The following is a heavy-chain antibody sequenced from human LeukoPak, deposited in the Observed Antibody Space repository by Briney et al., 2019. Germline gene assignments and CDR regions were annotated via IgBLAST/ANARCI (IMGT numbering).Heavy chain of an antibody. CDR1: GGSFSGYY. V-gene: IGHV4-34*01. Sequence: SETLSLTCAVYGGSFSGYYWSWIRRPPGKGLEWIGEINHSGSTNYNPSLKSRLTISVDTSKNQFSLKLSSVTAADTAVYYCARGRKDIVVVPAAIFNYWGRGTLVTVSS. D-gene: IGHD2-2*01. CDR2: INHSGST. J-gene: IGHJ4*02. CDR3: ARGRKDIVVVPAAIFNY.